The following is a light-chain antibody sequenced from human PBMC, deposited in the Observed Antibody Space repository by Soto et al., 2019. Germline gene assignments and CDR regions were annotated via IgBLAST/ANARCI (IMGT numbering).Light chain of an antibody. V-gene: IGKV1-6*01. CDR3: LQDYNLPRT. J-gene: IGKJ1*01. CDR2: AAS. CDR1: RDIGND. Sequence: IQMTQSPLSLSASVGDRVIITCRASRDIGNDLGWYQQKPGKAPKLLIFAASTLHSGVPSRFSGSGSGTVFTLAISSLHPEDFATYFFLQDYNLPRTFGQGT.